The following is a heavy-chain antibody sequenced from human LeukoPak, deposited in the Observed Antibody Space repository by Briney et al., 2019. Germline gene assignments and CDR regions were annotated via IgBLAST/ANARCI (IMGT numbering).Heavy chain of an antibody. D-gene: IGHD2-15*01. Sequence: PGRSLRLSCAASGFTFSSYGMHWVRQAPGQGLERVAVIWYDGSNKYYADSVKGRFTISRDNSKNTLYLQMNSLRAEDTAVYYCSGSCQKYYYYYGMDVWGQGTTVTVSS. J-gene: IGHJ6*02. CDR2: IWYDGSNK. CDR3: SGSCQKYYYYYGMDV. V-gene: IGHV3-33*01. CDR1: GFTFSSYG.